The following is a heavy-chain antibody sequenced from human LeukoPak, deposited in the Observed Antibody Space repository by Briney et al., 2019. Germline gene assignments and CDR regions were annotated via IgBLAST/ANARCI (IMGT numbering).Heavy chain of an antibody. J-gene: IGHJ6*02. V-gene: IGHV3-9*01. D-gene: IGHD6-19*01. CDR3: AKDTGQWLVEGPNYYGMDV. Sequence: QPGRSLRLSCAASGFTFDDYDMHWVRQAPGKGLEWVSGINWNSGSIGYADSVKGRFTISRDNAKNSLYLQMNSLRAEDTALYYCAKDTGQWLVEGPNYYGMDVWGQGTTVTVSS. CDR2: INWNSGSI. CDR1: GFTFDDYD.